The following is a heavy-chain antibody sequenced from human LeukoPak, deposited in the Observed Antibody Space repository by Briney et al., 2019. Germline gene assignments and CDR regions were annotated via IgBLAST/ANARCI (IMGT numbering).Heavy chain of an antibody. CDR1: GYTFTCYG. CDR3: ASRMNGDYGSMDV. D-gene: IGHD4-17*01. V-gene: IGHV1-18*01. J-gene: IGHJ6*03. Sequence: ASVKVSCQASGYTFTCYGISWVRQAPGQGLAWMGWISAYNGNTNYAQKLQGRVTMTTDTSTSTAYMELRRLRADDTAVYYCASRMNGDYGSMDVWGKGTTVTVSS. CDR2: ISAYNGNT.